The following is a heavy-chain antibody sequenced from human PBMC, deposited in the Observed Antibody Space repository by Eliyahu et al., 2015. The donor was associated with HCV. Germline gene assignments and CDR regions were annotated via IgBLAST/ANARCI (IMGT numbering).Heavy chain of an antibody. CDR2: INNSGGST. Sequence: EVQLLESGGGLVQPGGSLRLSCVALGFTFSSYAMTWVRQAPGKGLGWVSTINNSGGSTSYADSVKGRFTISRDNSKNTLFLQMNSLRAEDTAVYYCARFYGRDYWGQGTLVTVSS. D-gene: IGHD2/OR15-2a*01. CDR1: GFTFSSYA. CDR3: ARFYGRDY. V-gene: IGHV3-23*01. J-gene: IGHJ4*02.